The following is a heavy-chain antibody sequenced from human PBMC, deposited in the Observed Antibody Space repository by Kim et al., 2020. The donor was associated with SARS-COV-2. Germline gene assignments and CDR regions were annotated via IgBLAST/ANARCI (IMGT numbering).Heavy chain of an antibody. J-gene: IGHJ4*02. CDR3: ARRLSNSSGWGSHYCDL. V-gene: IGHV4-34*01. D-gene: IGHD3-10*01. CDR2: INHSGRP. CDR1: GGSFSGYY. Sequence: SETLSLTCAVYGGSFSGYYWSWIRQPPGQGLEWVGEINHSGRPNYNPSLKSRVTISVNTSKNQFSLKLTSVTAADTAVYYCARRLSNSSGWGSHYCDLWGQGSLVTVSS.